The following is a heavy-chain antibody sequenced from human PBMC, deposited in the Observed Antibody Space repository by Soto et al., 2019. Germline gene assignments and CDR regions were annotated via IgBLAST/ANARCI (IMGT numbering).Heavy chain of an antibody. CDR2: ISYDGSNK. Sequence: GGSLRLSCAASGFTFSGYAMLLVRQAPGKGLEWVAVISYDGSNKYYADSVKGRFTISRDNSKNTLYLQMNSLRAEDTAVYYCARGSDRLYYYYYGMDVWGQGTTVTVSS. CDR1: GFTFSGYA. CDR3: ARGSDRLYYYYYGMDV. V-gene: IGHV3-30-3*01. J-gene: IGHJ6*02. D-gene: IGHD3-22*01.